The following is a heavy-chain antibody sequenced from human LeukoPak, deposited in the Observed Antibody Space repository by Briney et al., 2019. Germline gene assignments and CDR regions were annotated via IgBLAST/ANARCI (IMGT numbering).Heavy chain of an antibody. J-gene: IGHJ6*03. Sequence: GASVKVSCKASGYTFTSYDINWVRQATGQGLEWMGWMNPNSGKTGYAQKFQGRVTITRNTSISTAYMELSSLRSEDTAVYYCARAIYSNYALGYYYYYMDVWGKGTTVTVSS. CDR3: ARAIYSNYALGYYYYYMDV. CDR2: MNPNSGKT. V-gene: IGHV1-8*01. D-gene: IGHD4-11*01. CDR1: GYTFTSYD.